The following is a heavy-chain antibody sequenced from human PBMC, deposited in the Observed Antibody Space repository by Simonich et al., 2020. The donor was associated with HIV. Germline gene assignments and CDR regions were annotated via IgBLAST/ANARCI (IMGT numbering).Heavy chain of an antibody. J-gene: IGHJ6*03. Sequence: QVRLQQWGAGLLKPSETLSLTCAVYGGSFSGYYWGWIRQSPGKGLEWIGEINHFGSTNYNPSLKSRVTISVDTSKKQISRKVRSVTAADTAVYYCARIGPDYYRGYYYVDVWGKGTTVSVSS. V-gene: IGHV4-34*01. CDR1: GGSFSGYY. D-gene: IGHD3-10*01. CDR2: INHFGST. CDR3: ARIGPDYYRGYYYVDV.